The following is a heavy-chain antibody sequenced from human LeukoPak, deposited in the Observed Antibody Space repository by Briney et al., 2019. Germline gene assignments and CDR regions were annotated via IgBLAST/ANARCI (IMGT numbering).Heavy chain of an antibody. CDR1: GFTFSSYA. CDR3: AKGGGDARYYFDY. CDR2: IGGSGGNT. D-gene: IGHD3-10*01. J-gene: IGHJ4*02. Sequence: PGGSLRLSCAASGFTFSSYAMSWVRQAPGKGLEWVSAIGGSGGNTNYADSVRGRFTISRDSSKNTLYLEMNSLRAEDTAVYYCAKGGGDARYYFDYWGQGTLVTVSS. V-gene: IGHV3-23*01.